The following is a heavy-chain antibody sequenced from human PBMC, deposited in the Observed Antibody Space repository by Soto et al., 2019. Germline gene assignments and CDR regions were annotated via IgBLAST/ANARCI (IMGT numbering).Heavy chain of an antibody. Sequence: SVKVSCKASGGTFSSYTISWVRQAPGQGLEWMGRIIPILGIANYAQKFQGRVTITADKSTSTAYMELSSLRSEDTAVYYCASASAGSYWLFDYWGQGTLVTVSS. CDR2: IIPILGIA. V-gene: IGHV1-69*02. D-gene: IGHD1-26*01. CDR3: ASASAGSYWLFDY. CDR1: GGTFSSYT. J-gene: IGHJ4*02.